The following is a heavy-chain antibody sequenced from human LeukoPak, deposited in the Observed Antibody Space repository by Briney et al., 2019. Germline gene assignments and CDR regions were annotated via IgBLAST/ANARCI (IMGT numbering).Heavy chain of an antibody. CDR2: IYYSGST. CDR1: GGSISSSSYY. D-gene: IGHD2-15*01. J-gene: IGHJ4*02. Sequence: SETLSLTCTVSGGSISSSSYYWGWIRQPPGKGLEWIGSIYYSGSTYYNPSLKSRVTISVDTSKNQFSLKLSSVTAADTAVYYCARDVKDIVVVVAADRHFDYWGQGTLVTVSS. V-gene: IGHV4-39*07. CDR3: ARDVKDIVVVVAADRHFDY.